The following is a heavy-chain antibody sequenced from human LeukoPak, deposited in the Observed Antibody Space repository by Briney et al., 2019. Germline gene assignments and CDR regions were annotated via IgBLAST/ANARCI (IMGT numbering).Heavy chain of an antibody. D-gene: IGHD3-10*01. CDR3: ARRYSLSGRSSWFDP. CDR1: GYSFTSYW. V-gene: IGHV5-51*01. CDR2: IYPGDSDT. Sequence: GESLKISCKGSGYSFTSYWIGWVRQMPGKGLEWMGIIYPGDSDTRYSPSFQGQVTISADKSISTAYLQWSSLKASDTAMYYCARRYSLSGRSSWFDPWGQGTLVTVSS. J-gene: IGHJ5*02.